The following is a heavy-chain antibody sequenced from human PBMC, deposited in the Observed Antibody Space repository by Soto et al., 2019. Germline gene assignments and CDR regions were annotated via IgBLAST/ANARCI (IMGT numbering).Heavy chain of an antibody. CDR3: VSYRGAFYFDH. CDR1: GGSMSSNY. Sequence: SETLSLTCTVSGGSMSSNYWSWIRQSPGKGLEWIGFVYYGGTNYNPSFESRVTMSVDTPKDQFSLELSSVTAADTAVYYCVSYRGAFYFDHWGQGALVTVSS. CDR2: VYYGGT. D-gene: IGHD4-4*01. J-gene: IGHJ4*02. V-gene: IGHV4-59*01.